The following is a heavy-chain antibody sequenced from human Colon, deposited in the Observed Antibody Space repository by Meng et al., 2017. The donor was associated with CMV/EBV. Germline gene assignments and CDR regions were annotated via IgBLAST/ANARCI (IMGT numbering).Heavy chain of an antibody. Sequence: GGSLRLSCAASGLTFNGYGLHWVRQAPGKGLEWVAFIGSDGSIKRYADSVKGRLTISRDNSKNTLWLQMHSLRPEDTALYYCARVGYSNFDHWGQGTLVTVSS. V-gene: IGHV3-30*02. CDR1: GLTFNGYG. CDR2: IGSDGSIK. J-gene: IGHJ4*02. D-gene: IGHD4-11*01. CDR3: ARVGYSNFDH.